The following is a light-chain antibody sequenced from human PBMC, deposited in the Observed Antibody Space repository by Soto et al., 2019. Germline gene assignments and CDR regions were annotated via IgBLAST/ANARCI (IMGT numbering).Light chain of an antibody. Sequence: QSALTQPASVSGSPGQSITISCTGTSSDVGGHNAVSWYRQDPGKAPKLVIYDVTNRPSGVSNRFSGSKSGNTASLTISVLQTEDEADYYCSSFTSSITYVFGTGTQLTVL. J-gene: IGLJ1*01. CDR2: DVT. V-gene: IGLV2-14*01. CDR1: SSDVGGHNA. CDR3: SSFTSSITYV.